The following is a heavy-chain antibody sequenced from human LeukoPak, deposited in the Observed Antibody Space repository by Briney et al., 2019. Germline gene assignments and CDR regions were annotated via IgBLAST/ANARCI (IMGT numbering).Heavy chain of an antibody. J-gene: IGHJ4*02. CDR1: GFTFSSYG. D-gene: IGHD6-19*01. CDR3: AKDPAIAVAGTGDYFDY. V-gene: IGHV3-30*18. Sequence: GGSLRLSCAASGFTFSSYGMHWVRQAPGKGLEWVAVISYDGSNKYYADSVKGRFTISRDNSKNTLYLQMNSLRAEDTAVYYCAKDPAIAVAGTGDYFDYWGQGTLVTVSS. CDR2: ISYDGSNK.